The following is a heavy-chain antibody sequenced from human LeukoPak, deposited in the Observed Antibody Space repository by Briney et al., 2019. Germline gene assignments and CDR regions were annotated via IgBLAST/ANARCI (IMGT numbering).Heavy chain of an antibody. V-gene: IGHV3-7*01. D-gene: IGHD5-18*01. CDR3: ARGGYRYFDY. J-gene: IGHJ4*02. Sequence: GGSLRLSCADSGFTFSSYWMSWVRQAPGKGLEWVANIKQDGSEKYYVDSVKGRFTISRDNAKNSLYLQMNSLRAEDTAVYYCARGGYRYFDYWGQGTLVTVSS. CDR1: GFTFSSYW. CDR2: IKQDGSEK.